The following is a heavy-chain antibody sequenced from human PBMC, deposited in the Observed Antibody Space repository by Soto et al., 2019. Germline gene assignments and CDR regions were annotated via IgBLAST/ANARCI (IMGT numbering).Heavy chain of an antibody. CDR1: GGSFSGYY. Sequence: QVQLQQWGAGLLKPSETLSLTCAVYGGSFSGYYWSWIRQPPGKGLEWIGEINHSGSTNYNPSLKGRAPLSVDTSKNQFSLKLSSVTAADTAVYYCARGRGKGWRPSDYYSGMDVWGQGTTVTVSS. CDR2: INHSGST. V-gene: IGHV4-34*01. CDR3: ARGRGKGWRPSDYYSGMDV. J-gene: IGHJ6*02. D-gene: IGHD3-16*01.